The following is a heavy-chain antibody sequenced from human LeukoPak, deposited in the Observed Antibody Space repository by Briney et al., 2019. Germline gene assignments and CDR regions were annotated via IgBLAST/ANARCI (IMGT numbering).Heavy chain of an antibody. Sequence: GGSLRLSCAASGFTVSSNYMSWVRQAPRKGLEWVSVIYSGGSTYYADSVKGRFTISRDNSKNTLYLQMNSLRAEDTAVYYCARVGFLVGATDLDYWGQGTLVTVSS. CDR2: IYSGGST. J-gene: IGHJ4*02. CDR3: ARVGFLVGATDLDY. D-gene: IGHD1-26*01. CDR1: GFTVSSNY. V-gene: IGHV3-66*01.